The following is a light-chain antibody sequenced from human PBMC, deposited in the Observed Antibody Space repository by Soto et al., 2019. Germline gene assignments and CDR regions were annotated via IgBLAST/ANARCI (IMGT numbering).Light chain of an antibody. CDR1: QSIKSW. V-gene: IGKV1-5*03. CDR2: EAS. Sequence: DIQMTQSPSTLSASVRDRVTITCLASQSIKSWLAWYQQKPGKAPKLLIYEASSLESGVPSRFGGSGSGTEFTLTISSLQPDDFATYYCQQYNTYPWTFGQGTRLEIK. CDR3: QQYNTYPWT. J-gene: IGKJ5*01.